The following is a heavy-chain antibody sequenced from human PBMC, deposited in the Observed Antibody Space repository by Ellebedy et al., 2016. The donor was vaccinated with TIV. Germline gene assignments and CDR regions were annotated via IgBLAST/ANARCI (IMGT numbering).Heavy chain of an antibody. V-gene: IGHV3-30-3*01. Sequence: GESLKISCAASGFTFSSYAMHWVRQAPGKGLEWVAVISYDGSNKYYADSVKGRFTISRDNSKNTLYLQMNSLRDEDTAVYYCAREWELGGNWFDPWGQGTLVTVSS. J-gene: IGHJ5*02. CDR3: AREWELGGNWFDP. CDR2: ISYDGSNK. D-gene: IGHD1-26*01. CDR1: GFTFSSYA.